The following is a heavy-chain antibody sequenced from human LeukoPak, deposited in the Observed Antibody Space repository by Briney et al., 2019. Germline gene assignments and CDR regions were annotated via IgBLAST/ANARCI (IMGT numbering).Heavy chain of an antibody. CDR3: ARVFGQWLVSFDV. V-gene: IGHV3-74*01. D-gene: IGHD6-19*01. CDR1: GFTISSYW. CDR2: INGDGSST. J-gene: IGHJ3*01. Sequence: GGSLRLSCAASGFTISSYWMHWVRQAPAKGLVWLSHINGDGSSTNYADSVKGRFTISRDNAKNTLYLQMNSLRADDTAVYYCARVFGQWLVSFDVWGRGTMVTVSS.